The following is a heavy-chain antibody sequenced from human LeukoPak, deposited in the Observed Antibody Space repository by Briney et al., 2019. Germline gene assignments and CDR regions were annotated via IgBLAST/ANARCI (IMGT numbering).Heavy chain of an antibody. J-gene: IGHJ4*02. V-gene: IGHV3-66*02. D-gene: IGHD1-7*01. Sequence: GGSLRLSCAASGFTVSSNYMSWVRQAPGKGLEWVSVIYSGGSTYYADSVKGRFTISRDNSKNTLYLQMNSLRAEDTAVYYCARDKTGTTYGYFDYWAREPWSPSPQ. CDR3: ARDKTGTTYGYFDY. CDR1: GFTVSSNY. CDR2: IYSGGST.